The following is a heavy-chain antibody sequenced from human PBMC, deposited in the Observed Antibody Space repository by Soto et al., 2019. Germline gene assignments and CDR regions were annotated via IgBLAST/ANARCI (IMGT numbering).Heavy chain of an antibody. V-gene: IGHV3-23*01. J-gene: IGHJ4*02. CDR1: AFRSSSYS. CDR3: ATMRGFFEF. Sequence: EVQLLESGGGLVQPGGSLRLSCAATSAFRSSSYSMSWVRQTPGKGLEWVSAITGSGDKTYYADSVEGRFTISRDNSKDTHYLQMSSLRAEDTAIYYCATMRGFFEFWGQGTLVTVSS. CDR2: ITGSGDKT. D-gene: IGHD3-22*01.